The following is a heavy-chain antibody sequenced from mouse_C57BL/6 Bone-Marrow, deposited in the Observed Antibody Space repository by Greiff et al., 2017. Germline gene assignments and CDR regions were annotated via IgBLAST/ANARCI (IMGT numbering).Heavy chain of an antibody. J-gene: IGHJ4*01. V-gene: IGHV1-74*01. CDR3: AMGGAYYSNPYAMDY. CDR2: FHPSDSDT. Sequence: QVQLQQPGAELVKPGASVKVSCKASGYTFTSYWMHWVKQRPGQGLEWIGRFHPSDSDTNYNQKFKGKATLTVDKSSSTAYMQLSSLTSEDSAVYDCAMGGAYYSNPYAMDYWGQGTTVTVSS. D-gene: IGHD2-5*01. CDR1: GYTFTSYW.